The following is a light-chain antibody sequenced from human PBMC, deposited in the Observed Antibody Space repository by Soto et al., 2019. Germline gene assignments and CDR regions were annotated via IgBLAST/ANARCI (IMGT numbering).Light chain of an antibody. CDR2: DAS. Sequence: DIQMTQSPSTLSGSVGDRVTITCRASQTISSWLAWYQQKPGKAPKLLIYDASNRATGIPARFSGSGSGTDFTLTISSLEPEDFAVYYCQQRRNWPPGITFGQGTRLEIK. V-gene: IGKV1-5*01. CDR3: QQRRNWPPGIT. CDR1: QTISSW. J-gene: IGKJ5*01.